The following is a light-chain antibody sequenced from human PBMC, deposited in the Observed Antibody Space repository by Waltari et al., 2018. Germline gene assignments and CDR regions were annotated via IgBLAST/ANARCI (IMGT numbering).Light chain of an antibody. CDR2: DIS. Sequence: DIQMTQSPSTLSASVGDRVTITYRASRRIGRWLAWYQQKPGQAPKLLIYDISTLEGGVPSRFSGSGSGTEFTLTISNLQPDDFAAYFCQQYASYSGSFGQGTRLEIK. J-gene: IGKJ2*03. CDR3: QQYASYSGS. V-gene: IGKV1-5*01. CDR1: RRIGRW.